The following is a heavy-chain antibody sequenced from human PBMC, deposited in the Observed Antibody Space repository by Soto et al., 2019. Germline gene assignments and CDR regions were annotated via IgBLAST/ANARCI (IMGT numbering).Heavy chain of an antibody. CDR2: IYWDDDK. D-gene: IGHD7-27*01. CDR1: GFSLSNNGVG. V-gene: IGHV2-5*02. Sequence: SGPTLVNPTQTLTKTCTFSGFSLSNNGVGVGWIRQPPGKALEWLALIYWDDDKRYSPSLKSRLTITKDTSKNQVVLTMTNMDPVDTATYYCAHSLIPNWGSRGAFDYWGQGTLVTVSS. CDR3: AHSLIPNWGSRGAFDY. J-gene: IGHJ4*02.